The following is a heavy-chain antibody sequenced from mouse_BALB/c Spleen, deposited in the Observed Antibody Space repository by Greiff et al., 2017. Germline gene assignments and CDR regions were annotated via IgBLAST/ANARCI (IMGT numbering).Heavy chain of an antibody. D-gene: IGHD2-3*01. V-gene: IGHV1-31*01. CDR2: INPYNGAT. J-gene: IGHJ3*01. CDR3: ARDGIRFAY. CDR1: GYSFTGYY. Sequence: EVKLVESGPELVKPGASVKISCKASGYSFTGYYMHWVKQSHVKSLEWIGRINPYNGATSYNQNFKDKASLTVDKSSSTAYMELHSLTSEDSAVYYCARDGIRFAYWGQGTLVTVSA.